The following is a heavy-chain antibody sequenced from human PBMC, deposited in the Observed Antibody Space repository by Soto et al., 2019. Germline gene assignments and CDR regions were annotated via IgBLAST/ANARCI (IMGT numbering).Heavy chain of an antibody. Sequence: ASVKVSCKASGYTFTSYYMHWVRQAPGQGLEWMGIINPSGGSTSYAQKFQGRVTMTRDTSTSTVYMELSSLRSEDTAVYYCARDIIPGRRRSYNWFDPWGQGTLVTVSS. CDR2: INPSGGST. J-gene: IGHJ5*02. V-gene: IGHV1-46*01. CDR1: GYTFTSYY. D-gene: IGHD3-3*01. CDR3: ARDIIPGRRRSYNWFDP.